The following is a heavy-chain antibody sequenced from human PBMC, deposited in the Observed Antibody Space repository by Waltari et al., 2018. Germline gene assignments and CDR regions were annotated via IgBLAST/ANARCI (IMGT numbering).Heavy chain of an antibody. CDR3: ARSNYYGSGSYNY. D-gene: IGHD3-10*01. V-gene: IGHV4-59*11. J-gene: IGHJ4*02. CDR2: IYYSGST. CDR1: GGSISSHY. Sequence: QVQLQESGPGLVKPLETLSLTCTVSGGSISSHYWSWIRQPPGKGLEWIGYIYYSGSTNYNPSLKSRVTISVDTSKNQFSLKLSSVTAADTAVYYCARSNYYGSGSYNYWGQGTLVTVSS.